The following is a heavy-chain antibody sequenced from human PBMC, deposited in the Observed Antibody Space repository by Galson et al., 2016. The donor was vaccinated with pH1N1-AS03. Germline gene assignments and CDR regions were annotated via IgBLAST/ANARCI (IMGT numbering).Heavy chain of an antibody. CDR1: GFTFRSYA. CDR2: ISSGGSTV. V-gene: IGHV3-48*03. CDR3: VRENGFFDY. Sequence: SLRLSCAASGFTFRSYAMKWVRQAPGQGLEWVSYISSGGSTVHYADFARGRFTISRDNAQNSLHLQMNSLRAEDTAVYYCVRENGFFDYWGQGRLVTVFS. D-gene: IGHD2-8*01. J-gene: IGHJ4*02.